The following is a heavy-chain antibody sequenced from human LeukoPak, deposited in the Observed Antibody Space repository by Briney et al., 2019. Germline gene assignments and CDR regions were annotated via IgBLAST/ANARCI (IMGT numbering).Heavy chain of an antibody. Sequence: SETLSLTCTVSGGSMSSYFWSWIRQPPGKGLEWIGNIDYSGNTGYNPSLKSRVTISVDTSMNQFSLKLTSVTAADTAVYYCARDARQQLVERFDYWGQGTLVTVSS. J-gene: IGHJ4*02. CDR3: ARDARQQLVERFDY. CDR1: GGSMSSYF. CDR2: IDYSGNT. V-gene: IGHV4-59*01. D-gene: IGHD6-13*01.